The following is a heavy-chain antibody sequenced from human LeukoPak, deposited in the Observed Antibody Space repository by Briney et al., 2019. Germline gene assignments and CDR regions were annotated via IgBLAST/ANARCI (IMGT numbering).Heavy chain of an antibody. CDR3: AISRGRWEILDY. D-gene: IGHD1-26*01. J-gene: IGHJ4*02. CDR2: IRYDESNE. Sequence: PGGSLRLSCVASGLTLSTNGLHWVRQAPGKGLEWVTFIRYDESNEYYADSVKGRFTISRDGSKNTVYLQMNSLRAEDTAVYYCAISRGRWEILDYWGQGALVSVSS. CDR1: GLTLSTNG. V-gene: IGHV3-30*02.